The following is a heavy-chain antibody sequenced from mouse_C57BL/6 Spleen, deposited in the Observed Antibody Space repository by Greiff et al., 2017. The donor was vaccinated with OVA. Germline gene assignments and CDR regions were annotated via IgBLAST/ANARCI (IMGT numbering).Heavy chain of an antibody. CDR2: IYPSDSET. CDR3: ARRGDGYDGGNFDV. CDR1: GYTFTSYW. D-gene: IGHD2-2*01. V-gene: IGHV1-61*01. J-gene: IGHJ1*03. Sequence: QVQLQQPGAELVRPGSSVKLSCKASGYTFTSYWMDWVKQRPGQGLEWIGNIYPSDSETHYNQQLTDTATLTVDKSSSTAYMQLSSLTSEDSAVYYCARRGDGYDGGNFDVWGTGTTVTVSS.